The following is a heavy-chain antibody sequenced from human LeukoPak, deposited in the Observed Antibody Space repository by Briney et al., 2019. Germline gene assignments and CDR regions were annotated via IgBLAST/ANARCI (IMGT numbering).Heavy chain of an antibody. CDR3: ARVGYTGTWYSSPPFDY. D-gene: IGHD6-13*01. CDR2: IYSGGST. Sequence: GRSLRLSCAVSGFTVSSNYMSWVRQPPGKGLEWVSIIYSGGSTYYADSVKGRFTISRDNSKNTLYLQMNSLRAEDTAVYYCARVGYTGTWYSSPPFDYWGQGTLVTVSS. CDR1: GFTVSSNY. V-gene: IGHV3-66*01. J-gene: IGHJ4*02.